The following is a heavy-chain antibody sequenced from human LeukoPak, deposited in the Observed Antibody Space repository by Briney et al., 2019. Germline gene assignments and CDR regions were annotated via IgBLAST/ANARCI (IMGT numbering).Heavy chain of an antibody. J-gene: IGHJ4*02. CDR3: ARSAYCGGDCYSYVDY. D-gene: IGHD2-21*02. Sequence: SVKVSCKASGGTFSSYAISWVRQAPGQGLEWMGRIIPILGIANYAQKFQGRVTITADKSTSTAYMELSSLRSEDTAVYYCARSAYCGGDCYSYVDYWGQGTLVTVSS. CDR2: IIPILGIA. V-gene: IGHV1-69*04. CDR1: GGTFSSYA.